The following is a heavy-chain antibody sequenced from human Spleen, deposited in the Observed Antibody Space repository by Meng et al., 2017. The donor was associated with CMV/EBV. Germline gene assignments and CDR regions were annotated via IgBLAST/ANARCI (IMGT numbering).Heavy chain of an antibody. CDR2: ISSSSSTI. CDR3: AKSSERSAYYFGDYFDD. J-gene: IGHJ4*02. D-gene: IGHD3-3*01. Sequence: GGSLRLSCAASGFTFSSYSMNWVRQAPGKGLEWVSYISSSSSTIYYADSVKGRFTISRDNARNSLYLQMNSLRAEDLAFYYCAKSSERSAYYFGDYFDDWGQGTLVTVSS. V-gene: IGHV3-48*04. CDR1: GFTFSSYS.